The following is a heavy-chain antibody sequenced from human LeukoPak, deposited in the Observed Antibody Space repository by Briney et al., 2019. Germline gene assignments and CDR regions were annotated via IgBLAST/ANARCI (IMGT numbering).Heavy chain of an antibody. CDR2: ISWNSGSI. J-gene: IGHJ4*02. V-gene: IGHV3-9*03. Sequence: GGSLRLSCAASGFTFDDYAMHWVRQAPGKGLEWVSGISWNSGSIGYADSVKGRFTISRDNAKNSLYLQMNSLRAEDMALYYCAKDIGAAAGFGFDYWGQGTLVTVSS. CDR3: AKDIGAAAGFGFDY. D-gene: IGHD6-13*01. CDR1: GFTFDDYA.